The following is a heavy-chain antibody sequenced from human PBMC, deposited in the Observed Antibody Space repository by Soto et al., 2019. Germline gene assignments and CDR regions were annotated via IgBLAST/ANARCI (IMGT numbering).Heavy chain of an antibody. D-gene: IGHD3-10*01. J-gene: IGHJ4*02. V-gene: IGHV2-5*02. CDR2: MYWDDDK. CDR1: GFSLSTSGVG. CDR3: ANRRERWFGGLPAY. Sequence: QITLKESGPTLVKPTQTLTLTCTFSGFSLSTSGVGVGWIRQPPRKALEWLALMYWDDDKRNSPSLKSRLTITKDTPKNQVVLTMSNMDPVDTATYYCANRRERWFGGLPAYWGQGTLVTVSS.